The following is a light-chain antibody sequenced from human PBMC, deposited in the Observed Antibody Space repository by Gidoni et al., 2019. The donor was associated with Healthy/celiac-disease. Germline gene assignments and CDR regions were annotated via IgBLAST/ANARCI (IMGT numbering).Light chain of an antibody. CDR2: GAS. Sequence: DIVLKQSPGNLSLSPAERATLSCRASQSVSSSYFAWYQQKPGQAPMLLIYGASSRATGIPDSFSGSGSGTDFTLTISRLEPEAFAVYYCQQYGSSPLTFGGGTKVEIK. J-gene: IGKJ4*01. CDR1: QSVSSSY. V-gene: IGKV3-20*01. CDR3: QQYGSSPLT.